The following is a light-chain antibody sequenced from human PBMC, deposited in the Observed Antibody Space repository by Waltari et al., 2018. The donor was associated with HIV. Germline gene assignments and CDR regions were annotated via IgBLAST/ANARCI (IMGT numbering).Light chain of an antibody. J-gene: IGKJ1*01. CDR2: ATS. Sequence: EIVLTQSPATLSLSPGERATLSCRASQSVYNNYLAWYRQQPGQAPSLLISATSTRATGIPDRFSGSGSGTDFTLTISRLEPEDFAVYYCHQYGSSPRTFGQGTKVEI. CDR1: QSVYNNY. CDR3: HQYGSSPRT. V-gene: IGKV3-20*01.